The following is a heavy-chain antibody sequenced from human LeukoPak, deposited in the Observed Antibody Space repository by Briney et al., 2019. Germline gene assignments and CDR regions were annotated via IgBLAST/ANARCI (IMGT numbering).Heavy chain of an antibody. J-gene: IGHJ4*02. CDR1: GGSISSGGYY. CDR2: IYYSGST. V-gene: IGHV4-31*03. Sequence: SETLSLTCTVSGGSISSGGYYWSWIRQHPGQGLEWIGYIYYSGSTYYNPSLKRRVTISVDTSKNQFSLKLSSVTAADTAVYYCARDSSSAYYYDSSGSSYYFDYWGQGTLVTGSS. CDR3: ARDSSSAYYYDSSGSSYYFDY. D-gene: IGHD3-22*01.